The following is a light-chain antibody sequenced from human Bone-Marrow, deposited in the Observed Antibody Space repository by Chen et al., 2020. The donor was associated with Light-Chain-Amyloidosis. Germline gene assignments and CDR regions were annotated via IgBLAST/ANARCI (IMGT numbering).Light chain of an antibody. V-gene: IGLV1-44*01. CDR2: FNS. CDR1: RSSIGTNT. CDR3: AAWDDGLNGVL. Sequence: QSVLTQPSSASGTPGQRVTISCSGSRSSIGTNTVNWYQQFPGTAPKLLIYFNSQRPSGVPDRFSGSKSGTSASLAISGLQSDDEADYFCAAWDDGLNGVLFGGGTKLTVL. J-gene: IGLJ2*01.